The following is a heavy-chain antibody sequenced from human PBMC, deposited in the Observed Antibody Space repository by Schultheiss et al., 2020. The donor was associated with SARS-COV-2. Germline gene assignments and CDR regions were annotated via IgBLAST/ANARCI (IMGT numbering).Heavy chain of an antibody. CDR3: TTAALVVGATSGYYYYGMDV. CDR1: GFTFSDHY. CDR2: TRNKANSYTT. J-gene: IGHJ6*02. D-gene: IGHD2-15*01. V-gene: IGHV3-72*01. Sequence: GESLKISCAASGFTFSDHYMDWVRQAPGKGLEWVGRTRNKANSYTTEYAASVKGRFTISRDDSKNSLYLQMNSLKTEDTAVYYCTTAALVVGATSGYYYYGMDVWGQGTTVTVSS.